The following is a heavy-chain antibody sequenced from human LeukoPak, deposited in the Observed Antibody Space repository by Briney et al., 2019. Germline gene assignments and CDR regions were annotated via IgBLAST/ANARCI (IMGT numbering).Heavy chain of an antibody. CDR3: ARDLDGSGSYPYYYYYGMDV. Sequence: PGGSLRLSCAASGFTFSSYSVNWVRQAPGKGLEWVSYISSSSSTIYYADSVKGRFTISRDNAKNSLYLQMNSLRAEDTAVYYCARDLDGSGSYPYYYYYGMDVWGQGTTVTVSS. D-gene: IGHD3-10*01. CDR1: GFTFSSYS. V-gene: IGHV3-48*01. J-gene: IGHJ6*02. CDR2: ISSSSSTI.